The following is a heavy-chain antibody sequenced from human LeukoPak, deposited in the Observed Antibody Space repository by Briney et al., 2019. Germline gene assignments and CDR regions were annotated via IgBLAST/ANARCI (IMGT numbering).Heavy chain of an antibody. D-gene: IGHD1-20*01. CDR3: ARGSISGTRIYYYYYLDV. CDR2: MYNSGSA. V-gene: IGHV4-59*13. Sequence: PSETLSPTCTVSGGSISSYYWSWIRQPPGKGLEWIGYMYNSGSANYNPSLKSRVTISLDTSKNQFSLKLNSVTAADTAVYFCARGSISGTRIYYYYYLDVWGKGTTVTISS. CDR1: GGSISSYY. J-gene: IGHJ6*03.